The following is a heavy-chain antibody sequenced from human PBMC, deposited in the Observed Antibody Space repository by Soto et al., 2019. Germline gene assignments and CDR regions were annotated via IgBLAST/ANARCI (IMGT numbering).Heavy chain of an antibody. CDR1: GGSISGGGYS. D-gene: IGHD2-2*01. Sequence: QLQLQESGSGLVKPSQTLSLTCAVSGGSISGGGYSWSWIRQPPGKGLEWIGYIYDSGSTYYSPSLKSRVTISVDRSKNQFSLNLSSVTAADTAVYYCARAQFRYCGSTSCYGAGYDYWGQGTLVTVSS. CDR2: IYDSGST. V-gene: IGHV4-30-2*01. CDR3: ARAQFRYCGSTSCYGAGYDY. J-gene: IGHJ4*02.